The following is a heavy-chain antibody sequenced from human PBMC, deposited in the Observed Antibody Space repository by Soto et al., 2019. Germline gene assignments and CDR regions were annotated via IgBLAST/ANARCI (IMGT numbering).Heavy chain of an antibody. J-gene: IGHJ4*02. V-gene: IGHV4-39*01. CDR2: IYYSGST. Sequence: WVSQAPGKGLEWIGSIYYSGSTYYNPSLKSRVTISVDTSKNQFSLKLSSVTAADTAVYYCARRNSGYDLPFDYWGQGTLVTVSS. D-gene: IGHD5-12*01. CDR3: ARRNSGYDLPFDY.